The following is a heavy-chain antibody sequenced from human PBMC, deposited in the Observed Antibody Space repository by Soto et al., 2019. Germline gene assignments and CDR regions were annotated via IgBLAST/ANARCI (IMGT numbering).Heavy chain of an antibody. CDR2: ISTNNGNT. V-gene: IGHV1-18*01. Sequence: QVQLVQSGAEVKKPGASVKVSCKASGYTFTSYGITWVRQAPGQGLQWMGWISTNNGNTSYVQKFKGSFTMKTDTSTGTAYIESRSLTPDDTAAYYCARDQLFPDYWGQGTLVTVSS. CDR3: ARDQLFPDY. D-gene: IGHD3-10*01. J-gene: IGHJ4*02. CDR1: GYTFTSYG.